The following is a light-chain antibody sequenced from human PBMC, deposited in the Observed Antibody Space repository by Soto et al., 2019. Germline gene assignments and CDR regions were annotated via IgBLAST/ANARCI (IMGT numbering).Light chain of an antibody. CDR2: GAS. V-gene: IGKV3-20*01. CDR1: QSVSSSY. CDR3: QQQGSSRPIT. Sequence: LVERATPSCRASQSVSSSYLSWYQQKPRHAPTRLIYGASSRATGIPDRCSSSGSGTEFSLTTSRLQPDDDAVYYCQQQGSSRPITFGQGTRREIK. J-gene: IGKJ5*01.